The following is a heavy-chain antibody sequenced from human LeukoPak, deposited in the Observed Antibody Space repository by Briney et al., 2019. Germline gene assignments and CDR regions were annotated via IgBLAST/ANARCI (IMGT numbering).Heavy chain of an antibody. Sequence: SETLSLTCAVYGGSFSGYYWSWIRQPPGKGLEWIGSIYYSGSTYYNPSLKSRVTISIDTSKNQFSLKLSSVTAADTAVYYCARRRNYYDSSGYYSNWFDPWGQGTLVTVSS. D-gene: IGHD3-22*01. CDR3: ARRRNYYDSSGYYSNWFDP. V-gene: IGHV4-34*01. CDR1: GGSFSGYY. CDR2: IYYSGST. J-gene: IGHJ5*02.